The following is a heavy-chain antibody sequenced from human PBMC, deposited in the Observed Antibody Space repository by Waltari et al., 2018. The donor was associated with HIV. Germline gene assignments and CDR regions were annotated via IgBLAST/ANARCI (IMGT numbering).Heavy chain of an antibody. CDR2: IAVSSDYT. J-gene: IGHJ3*02. CDR3: ARVARGLRQGSFDI. V-gene: IGHV3-11*05. D-gene: IGHD4-17*01. Sequence: QVHLVESGGDLVKPGGSLRLSCVASGFTFSAYYMTWIRQAPGKRLEGVSYIAVSSDYTNYGDSVKGRFTMSRDDAKKSLFLQMNSLRPEDTAVYYCARVARGLRQGSFDIWGQGTMVTVSS. CDR1: GFTFSAYY.